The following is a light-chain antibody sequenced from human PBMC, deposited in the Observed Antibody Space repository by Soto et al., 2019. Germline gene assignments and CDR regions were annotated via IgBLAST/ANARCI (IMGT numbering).Light chain of an antibody. V-gene: IGKV1-5*01. Sequence: DIQMTQSPSTLSASVGDRVTITCRASQSISTWLAWYQHRPGKAPKLLIYGASTLESGVPSRFSGSGSGTDFTLTISSLQPDDFATYYCQHYNTYPWTFGHGTKVEIK. CDR1: QSISTW. CDR3: QHYNTYPWT. CDR2: GAS. J-gene: IGKJ1*01.